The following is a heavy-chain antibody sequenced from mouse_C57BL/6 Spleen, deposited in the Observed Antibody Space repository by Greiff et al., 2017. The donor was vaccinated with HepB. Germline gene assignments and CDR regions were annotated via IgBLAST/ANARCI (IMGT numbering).Heavy chain of an antibody. Sequence: EVMLVESGEGLVKPGGSLKLSCAASGFTFSSYAMSWVRQTPEKRLEWVAYISSGGDYIYYADTVKGRFTISRDNARNTLYLQMSSLKSEDTAMYYCTRGRSTTVVAGGYFDVWGTGTTVTVSS. CDR1: GFTFSSYA. CDR3: TRGRSTTVVAGGYFDV. D-gene: IGHD1-1*01. J-gene: IGHJ1*03. V-gene: IGHV5-9-1*02. CDR2: ISSGGDYI.